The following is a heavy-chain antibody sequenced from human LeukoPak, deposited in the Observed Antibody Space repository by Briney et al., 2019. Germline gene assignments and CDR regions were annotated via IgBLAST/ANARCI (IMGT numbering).Heavy chain of an antibody. CDR2: IHHTGAT. CDR3: ARGRLDYYYMDV. V-gene: IGHV4-34*01. J-gene: IGHJ6*03. D-gene: IGHD3-9*01. Sequence: SETLSLTCAVYGGSLSGYFWSWIRQPPGKGLEWIGEIHHTGATNYKPSLKSRVSISPDMSKNQLSLEMRSVTAADTAVHYCARGRLDYYYMDVWGRGTTVTVSS. CDR1: GGSLSGYF.